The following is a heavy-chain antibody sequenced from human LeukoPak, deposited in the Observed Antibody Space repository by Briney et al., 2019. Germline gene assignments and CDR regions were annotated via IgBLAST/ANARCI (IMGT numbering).Heavy chain of an antibody. CDR1: GGSFSGYY. CDR2: INHSGST. CDR3: ARGSPRIAAAGTYYYYGMDV. D-gene: IGHD6-13*01. Sequence: NSSETLSLTCAVYGGSFSGYYWSWIRQPPGKGLEWIGEINHSGSTNYNPSLKSRVTVSVDTSKNQFSLKLSSVTAADTAVYYCARGSPRIAAAGTYYYYGMDVWGQGTTVTVSS. V-gene: IGHV4-34*01. J-gene: IGHJ6*02.